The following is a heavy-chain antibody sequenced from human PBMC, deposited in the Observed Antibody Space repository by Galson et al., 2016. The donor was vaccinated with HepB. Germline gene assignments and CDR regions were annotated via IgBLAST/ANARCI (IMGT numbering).Heavy chain of an antibody. CDR3: ATPQPLIWGYHYGRFDY. J-gene: IGHJ4*02. CDR2: ISGDGRTI. CDR1: GFTFSYYY. Sequence: SLRLSCAASGFTFSYYYMSWIRQAPGKGLEWVSYISGDGRTINYADSVKGRFTISRDNAENSLYLHMNSLTGEDTAVHYCATPQPLIWGYHYGRFDYWGQGTLVTVSS. V-gene: IGHV3-11*01. D-gene: IGHD5-18*01.